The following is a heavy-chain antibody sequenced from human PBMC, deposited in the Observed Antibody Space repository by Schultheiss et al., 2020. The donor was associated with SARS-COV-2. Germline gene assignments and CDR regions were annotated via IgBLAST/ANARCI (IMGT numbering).Heavy chain of an antibody. V-gene: IGHV3-74*01. CDR3: ARDRGLRFLEWSIYYYYGMDV. J-gene: IGHJ6*02. CDR1: GFRFIYDY. CDR2: INSDGSST. D-gene: IGHD3-3*01. Sequence: GGSLRLSCADSGFRFIYDYMNWVRQAPGKGLVWVSRINSDGSSTSYADSVKGRFTISRDNSKNTLYLQMNSLRAEDTAVYYCARDRGLRFLEWSIYYYYGMDVWGQGTTVTVSS.